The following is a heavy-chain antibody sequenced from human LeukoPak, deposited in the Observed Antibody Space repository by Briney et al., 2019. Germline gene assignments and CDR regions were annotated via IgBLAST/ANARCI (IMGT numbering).Heavy chain of an antibody. Sequence: GGSLRLSCAASGFTVSSNYMNWVRQAPGKGLEWVGRIKSKTDGGTTDYAAPVKGRFTISRDDSKNTLYLQMNSLKTEDTAVYYCTTRHQLWSQGSDYWGQGTLVTVSS. J-gene: IGHJ4*02. CDR2: IKSKTDGGTT. CDR3: TTRHQLWSQGSDY. D-gene: IGHD5-18*01. CDR1: GFTVSSNY. V-gene: IGHV3-15*07.